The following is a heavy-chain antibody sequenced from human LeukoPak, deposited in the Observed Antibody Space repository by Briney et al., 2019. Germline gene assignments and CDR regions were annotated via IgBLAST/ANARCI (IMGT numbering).Heavy chain of an antibody. Sequence: ASVKVSCKASGYTFTSNYIHWVRQAPGRGLEWMGMIYPRDGSTSYAQKFQGRVTVTRDTSTSTVHMELSGLRSEDTAVYYCARDQEGFDYWGQGTLVTVSS. J-gene: IGHJ4*02. CDR3: ARDQEGFDY. CDR2: IYPRDGST. V-gene: IGHV1-46*01. CDR1: GYTFTSNY.